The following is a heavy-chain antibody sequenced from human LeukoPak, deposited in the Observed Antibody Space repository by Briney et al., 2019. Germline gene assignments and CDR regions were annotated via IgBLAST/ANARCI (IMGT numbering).Heavy chain of an antibody. J-gene: IGHJ4*02. Sequence: ASVKVSCKASGYTFTGYYMHWVRQAPGQGLEWMGWINPNSGGTNYAQKFQGRVTMTRDTSISTAYMELSRLRSDVTAVYYCARDREWLRCRGPFDYWGQGTLVTVPS. CDR3: ARDREWLRCRGPFDY. CDR1: GYTFTGYY. V-gene: IGHV1-2*02. D-gene: IGHD5-12*01. CDR2: INPNSGGT.